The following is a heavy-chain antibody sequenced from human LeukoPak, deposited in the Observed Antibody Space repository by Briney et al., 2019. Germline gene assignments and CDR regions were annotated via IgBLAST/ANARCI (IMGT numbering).Heavy chain of an antibody. J-gene: IGHJ4*02. CDR3: ARDSSGSTDY. V-gene: IGHV4-30-4*01. Sequence: PSETLSLTCTVSGGSISSYYWSWIRQPPGKGLEWIGYIYYSGSTYYNPSLKSRVTISVDTSKNQFSLKLSSVTAADTAVYYCARDSSGSTDYWGQGTLVTVSS. CDR2: IYYSGST. D-gene: IGHD6-19*01. CDR1: GGSISSYY.